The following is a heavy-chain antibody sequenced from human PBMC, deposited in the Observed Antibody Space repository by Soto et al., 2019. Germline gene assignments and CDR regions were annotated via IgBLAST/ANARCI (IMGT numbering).Heavy chain of an antibody. CDR1: GFTVSSNY. CDR3: ARAQRQWLVLRKYYYYYGRDV. D-gene: IGHD6-19*01. J-gene: IGHJ6*02. V-gene: IGHV3-66*01. Sequence: GGSLRLSCAASGFTVSSNYMSWVRQAPGKGLEWVSVIYSGGSTYYADSVKGRFPISRDNFKITFSLQMNSMRAEDTAVYYGARAQRQWLVLRKYYYYYGRDVWGQGTTVTVSS. CDR2: IYSGGST.